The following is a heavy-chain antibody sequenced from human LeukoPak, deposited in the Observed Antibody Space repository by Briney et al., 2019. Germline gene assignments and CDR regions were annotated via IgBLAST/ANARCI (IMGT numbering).Heavy chain of an antibody. J-gene: IGHJ3*02. CDR3: AGRLRVYAFDI. CDR1: GGSISSGGYY. V-gene: IGHV4-31*03. CDR2: TYYSGST. D-gene: IGHD4-17*01. Sequence: SEALSLTCTVSGGSISSGGYYWSWIRQHPGKGLEWIGYTYYSGSTYYNPSLKSRVTISVDTSKNQFSLKLSSVTAADTAVYYCAGRLRVYAFDIWGLGTMVTVSS.